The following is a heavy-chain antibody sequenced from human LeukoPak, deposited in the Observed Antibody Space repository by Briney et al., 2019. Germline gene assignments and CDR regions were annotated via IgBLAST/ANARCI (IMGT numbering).Heavy chain of an antibody. V-gene: IGHV3-23*01. D-gene: IGHD1-26*01. Sequence: GGSLRLSCAASGFTFSIYGMSWVRQAPGKGLEWVSAISGSGDSTYYADSVKGRFTISRDNSKNTLYLQMNSLRVEDTAIYYCAKDFSGSYDYWGQGTLVTVSS. CDR2: ISGSGDST. J-gene: IGHJ4*02. CDR1: GFTFSIYG. CDR3: AKDFSGSYDY.